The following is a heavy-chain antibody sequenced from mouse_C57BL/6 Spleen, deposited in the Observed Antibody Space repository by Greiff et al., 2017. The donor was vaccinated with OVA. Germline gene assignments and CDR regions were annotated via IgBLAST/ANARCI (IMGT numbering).Heavy chain of an antibody. CDR3: TPYGYYAFFDY. J-gene: IGHJ2*01. D-gene: IGHD2-3*01. CDR1: GYTFTDYE. Sequence: QVQLQQSGAELVRPGASVTLSCKASGYTFTDYEMHWVKQTPVHGLEWIGAIDPETGGTAYNQKFKGKAILTADKSSSTAYMELRSLTSEDSAVYYCTPYGYYAFFDYWGQGTTLTVSS. V-gene: IGHV1-15*01. CDR2: IDPETGGT.